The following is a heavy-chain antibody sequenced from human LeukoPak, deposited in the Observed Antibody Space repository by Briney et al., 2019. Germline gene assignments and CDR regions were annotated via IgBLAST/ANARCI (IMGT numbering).Heavy chain of an antibody. D-gene: IGHD2-15*01. J-gene: IGHJ4*02. CDR2: ISYDGSNK. V-gene: IGHV3-30*03. CDR3: ARDGYCSGGSCYHDY. Sequence: PGGSLRLSCAASGFTFSNAWMSWARQAPGKGLEWVAVISYDGSNKYYADSVKGRFTISRDNAKNSLYLQMNSLRAEDTAVYYCARDGYCSGGSCYHDYWGQGTLVTVSS. CDR1: GFTFSNAW.